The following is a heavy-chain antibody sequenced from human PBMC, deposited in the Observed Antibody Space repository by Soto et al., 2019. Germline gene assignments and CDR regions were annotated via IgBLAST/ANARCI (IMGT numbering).Heavy chain of an antibody. Sequence: LSLTCAVYGGSFSGYSWTWIRQPPGTGLEWIGEINHTGSTNYNPSLKSRVTISVDTSKNQFSLKLTSLTAADTAVYYCARDKITGLFDYWGQGTLVTVSS. CDR1: GGSFSGYS. J-gene: IGHJ4*02. D-gene: IGHD2-8*02. V-gene: IGHV4-34*01. CDR3: ARDKITGLFDY. CDR2: INHTGST.